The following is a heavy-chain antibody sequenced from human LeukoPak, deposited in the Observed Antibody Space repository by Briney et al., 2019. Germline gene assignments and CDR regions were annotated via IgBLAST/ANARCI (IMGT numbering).Heavy chain of an antibody. J-gene: IGHJ4*02. CDR1: GFTFSSYD. D-gene: IGHD2-2*01. CDR3: ARGNYHNYCSSTSCYGYFDY. Sequence: GGPLRLSCAASGFTFSSYDMHWVRQATGKALEWVSAMGTAGDPYYPGSVKGPFTLSRENAKNSLYLQMNSLRAGDTAVYYCARGNYHNYCSSTSCYGYFDYWGQGTLVTVSS. CDR2: MGTAGDP. V-gene: IGHV3-13*05.